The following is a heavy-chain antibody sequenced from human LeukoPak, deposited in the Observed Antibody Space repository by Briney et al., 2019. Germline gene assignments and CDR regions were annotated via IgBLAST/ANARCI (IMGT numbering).Heavy chain of an antibody. D-gene: IGHD3-3*01. V-gene: IGHV3-23*01. J-gene: IGHJ4*02. CDR3: ARDGTRSQFAHLEWPSGAFDY. Sequence: GGSLRLSCAASGFTFSSYAMSWVRQAPGKGLEWVSAISGSGGSTYYADSVKGRFTISRDNSKNTLYLQMNSLRAEDTAVYYCARDGTRSQFAHLEWPSGAFDYWGQGTLVTVSS. CDR1: GFTFSSYA. CDR2: ISGSGGST.